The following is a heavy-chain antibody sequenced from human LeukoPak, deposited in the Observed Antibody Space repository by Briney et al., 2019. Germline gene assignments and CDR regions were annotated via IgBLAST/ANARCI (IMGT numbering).Heavy chain of an antibody. V-gene: IGHV4-4*02. CDR3: AKTTVRGSMDYFDY. CDR1: GGSINSSNW. D-gene: IGHD3-10*01. Sequence: SETLSLTCAVSGGSINSSNWWSWVRQPPGKGLEWIGEIFHSATTNYNPTLKSRVTISVDTSKNQFSLKLSSVTAADTAVYYCAKTTVRGSMDYFDYWGQGTLVAVSS. J-gene: IGHJ4*02. CDR2: IFHSATT.